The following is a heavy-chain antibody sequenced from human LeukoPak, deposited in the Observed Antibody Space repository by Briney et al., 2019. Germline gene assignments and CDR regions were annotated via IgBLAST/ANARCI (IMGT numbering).Heavy chain of an antibody. CDR3: ASNNIVATIDSLDY. CDR1: GFTFSSYA. D-gene: IGHD5-12*01. V-gene: IGHV3-30*04. Sequence: GGSLRLSCAASGFTFSSYAMHWVRQAPGKGLEWVAVISYDGSNKYYADSVKGRFTISRDNAKNSLYLQMNSLRAEDTAVYYCASNNIVATIDSLDYWGQGTLVTVSS. CDR2: ISYDGSNK. J-gene: IGHJ4*02.